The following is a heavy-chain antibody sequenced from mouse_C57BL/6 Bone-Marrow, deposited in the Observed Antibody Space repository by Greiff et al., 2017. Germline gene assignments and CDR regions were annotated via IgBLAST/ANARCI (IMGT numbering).Heavy chain of an antibody. CDR1: GYTFTSYG. J-gene: IGHJ3*01. Sequence: VQLKESGAELARPGASVKLSCKASGYTFTSYGISWVKQRTGQGLEWIGEIYPRSGNTYYNEKFKGKATLTADKSSSTAYMELRSLTSEDSAVYFCASDGCYRPWFAYWGQGTLVTVSA. D-gene: IGHD2-3*01. V-gene: IGHV1-81*01. CDR3: ASDGCYRPWFAY. CDR2: IYPRSGNT.